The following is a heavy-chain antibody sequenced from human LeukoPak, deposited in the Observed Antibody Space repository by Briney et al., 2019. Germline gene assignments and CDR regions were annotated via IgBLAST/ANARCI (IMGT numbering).Heavy chain of an antibody. CDR3: ARVRGYEINWFDP. V-gene: IGHV4-59*02. J-gene: IGHJ5*02. D-gene: IGHD3-3*01. CDR2: IYYSGST. Sequence: PGGSLRLSCAASGFTVSSNYMSWVRQAPGKGLEWIGSIYYSGSTYYNPSLKSRVTISVDTSKNQFSLKLSSVTTADTAVYYCARVRGYEINWFDPWGQGTLVTVSS. CDR1: GFTVSSNY.